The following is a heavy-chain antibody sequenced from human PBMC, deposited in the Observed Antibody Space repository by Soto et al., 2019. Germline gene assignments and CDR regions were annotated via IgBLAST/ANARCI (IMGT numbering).Heavy chain of an antibody. CDR1: GGSFSGYY. CDR3: ARLIRRSSGWYVYYYGMDV. Sequence: SETLSLTCAVYGGSFSGYYWSWIRQPPGKGLELIGEINHSGSTNSNPSLKSRVTISVDTSKNQFSLKLSSVTAADTAVYYCARLIRRSSGWYVYYYGMDVWGQGTTVTVSS. CDR2: INHSGST. J-gene: IGHJ6*02. V-gene: IGHV4-34*01. D-gene: IGHD6-19*01.